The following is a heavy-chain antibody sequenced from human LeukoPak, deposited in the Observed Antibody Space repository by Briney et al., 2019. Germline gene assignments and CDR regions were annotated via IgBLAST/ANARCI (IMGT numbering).Heavy chain of an antibody. CDR1: GYTFTGYY. J-gene: IGHJ6*02. V-gene: IGHV1-2*02. Sequence: ASVKVSCKASGYTFTGYYMHWVRQAPGQGLEWMGWINPNSGGTNYAQKFQGRVTMTRDTSICTAYMELSRLRSDDTAVYYCARDSYCSSTSCYRESYYGMDVWGQGTTVTVSS. CDR2: INPNSGGT. D-gene: IGHD2-2*01. CDR3: ARDSYCSSTSCYRESYYGMDV.